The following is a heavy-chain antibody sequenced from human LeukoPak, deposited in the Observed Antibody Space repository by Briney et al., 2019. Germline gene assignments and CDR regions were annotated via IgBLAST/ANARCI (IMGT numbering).Heavy chain of an antibody. CDR2: INHSGST. CDR3: ARAGPALRFASAFDI. CDR1: GGSFSGYY. J-gene: IGHJ3*02. V-gene: IGHV4-34*01. Sequence: SETLSLTCAVYGGSFSGYYWSWIRQPPGKGLEWVGEINHSGSTNYNPSLKSRVTISVDTSKNQFSLKLSSVTAADTAVYYCARAGPALRFASAFDIWGQGTMVTVSS.